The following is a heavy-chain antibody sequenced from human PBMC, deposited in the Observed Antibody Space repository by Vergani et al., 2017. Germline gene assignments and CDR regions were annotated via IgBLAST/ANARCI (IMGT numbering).Heavy chain of an antibody. J-gene: IGHJ4*02. CDR3: AGEGDTMVRGVIITWGSFDY. Sequence: EVQLVESGGGLVQPGGSLRLSCAASGFTFSSYWMSWVRQAPGKGLEWVANIKQDGSEKYYVDSVKGRFTISRDNAKNSLYLQMNSLRAEDTAVYYCAGEGDTMVRGVIITWGSFDYWGQGTLVTVSS. CDR2: IKQDGSEK. CDR1: GFTFSSYW. V-gene: IGHV3-7*03. D-gene: IGHD3-10*01.